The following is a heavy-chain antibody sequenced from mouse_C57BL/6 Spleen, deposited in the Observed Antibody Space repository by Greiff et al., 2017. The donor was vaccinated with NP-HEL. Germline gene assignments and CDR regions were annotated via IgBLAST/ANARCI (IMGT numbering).Heavy chain of an antibody. CDR2: INPNNGGT. CDR1: GYTFTDYY. Sequence: EVQLHQSGPELVKPGASVKISCKASGYTFTDYYMNWVKQSHGKSLEWIGDINPNNGGTSYNQKFKGKATLTVDKSSSTAYMELRSLTSEDSAVYYCARYYYGSSCFDYWGQGTTLTVSS. J-gene: IGHJ2*01. D-gene: IGHD1-1*01. V-gene: IGHV1-26*01. CDR3: ARYYYGSSCFDY.